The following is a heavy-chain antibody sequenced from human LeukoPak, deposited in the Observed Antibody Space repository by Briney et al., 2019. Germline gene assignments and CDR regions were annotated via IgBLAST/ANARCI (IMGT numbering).Heavy chain of an antibody. D-gene: IGHD3-10*01. CDR2: LRSRCVA. J-gene: IGHJ4*02. CDR3: AKRRVVRGHFFDY. Sequence: GWSLRLSCAASGFSFSNNAMAWVRQVPGKGLEWVSGLRSRCVASYAASVLGRFTISRDTSKNALYLQMNSLTAEDTATYFCAKRRVVRGHFFDYWGQGTLVIVSS. CDR1: GFSFSNNA. V-gene: IGHV3-23*01.